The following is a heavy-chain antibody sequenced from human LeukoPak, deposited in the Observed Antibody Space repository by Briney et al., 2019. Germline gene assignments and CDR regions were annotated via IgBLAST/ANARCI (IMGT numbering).Heavy chain of an antibody. D-gene: IGHD4-17*01. CDR3: ARQLVGAYYYYYYYMDV. J-gene: IGHJ6*03. Sequence: SETLSLTCTVSGGSISSSSYYWGWIRQPPGMGLEWIGSIYYSGSTYYNPSLKSRVTISVDTSKNQFSLKPSSVTAADTAVYYCARQLVGAYYYYYYYMDVWGKGTTVTISS. CDR2: IYYSGST. V-gene: IGHV4-39*01. CDR1: GGSISSSSYY.